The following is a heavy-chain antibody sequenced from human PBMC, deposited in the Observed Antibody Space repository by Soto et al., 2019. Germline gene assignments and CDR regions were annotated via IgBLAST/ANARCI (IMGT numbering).Heavy chain of an antibody. CDR2: IWYDGSNK. J-gene: IGHJ6*03. Sequence: GGSLRLSCAASGFTFSSYGMHWVRQAPGKGLEWVAVIWYDGSNKYYADSVKGRFTISRDNSKNTLYLQMNSLRAEDTAVYYCARDSGSPYSWAAMVGNYYYYYMDVWGKGTTVTVSS. CDR3: ARDSGSPYSWAAMVGNYYYYYMDV. D-gene: IGHD5-18*01. V-gene: IGHV3-33*01. CDR1: GFTFSSYG.